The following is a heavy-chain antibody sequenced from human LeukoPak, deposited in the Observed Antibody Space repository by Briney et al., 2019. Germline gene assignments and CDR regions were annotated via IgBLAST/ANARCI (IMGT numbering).Heavy chain of an antibody. Sequence: ASVKVSCKASGYTFTSYAMDWVRQAPGQGLEWMGWINTNTGNPTYAQGFTGRFVFSLDTSVSPAYLQISSLQAEDTAEYYCARGHVWSDSSSSGYYYYYMDVWGKGNTVTVSS. CDR2: INTNTGNP. CDR1: GYTFTSYA. CDR3: ARGHVWSDSSSSGYYYYYMDV. V-gene: IGHV7-4-1*02. D-gene: IGHD6-6*01. J-gene: IGHJ6*03.